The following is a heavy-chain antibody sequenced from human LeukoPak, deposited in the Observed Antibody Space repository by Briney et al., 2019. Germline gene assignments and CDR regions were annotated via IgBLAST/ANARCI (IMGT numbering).Heavy chain of an antibody. Sequence: GESLKISCKGSGYSFTSYWISWVRQMPGKGLEWMGRIDPSDSYTNYSPSFQGHVTISADKSISTAYLQWSSLRASDAAMYYCARRYYDILTGWVHYFDYWGQGTLVTVSS. CDR2: IDPSDSYT. CDR3: ARRYYDILTGWVHYFDY. J-gene: IGHJ4*02. V-gene: IGHV5-10-1*01. D-gene: IGHD3-9*01. CDR1: GYSFTSYW.